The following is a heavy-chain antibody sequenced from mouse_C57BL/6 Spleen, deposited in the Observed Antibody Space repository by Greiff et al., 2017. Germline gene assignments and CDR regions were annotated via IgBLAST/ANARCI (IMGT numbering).Heavy chain of an antibody. D-gene: IGHD1-1*01. J-gene: IGHJ3*01. CDR3: AREYYGSRGAY. CDR1: GFTFSSYA. V-gene: IGHV5-4*01. Sequence: EVKLVESGGGLVKPGGSLKLSCAASGFTFSSYAMSWVRQTPEKRLEWVATISDGGSYTYYPDNVKGRFTISRDNAKNNLYLQMSHLKSEETAVYYCAREYYGSRGAYWGQGTLVTVSA. CDR2: ISDGGSYT.